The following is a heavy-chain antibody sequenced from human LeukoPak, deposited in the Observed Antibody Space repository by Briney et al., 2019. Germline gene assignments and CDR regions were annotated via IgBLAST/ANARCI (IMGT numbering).Heavy chain of an antibody. V-gene: IGHV1-18*01. CDR3: ARGSMVRGVTTYYYYYYMDV. D-gene: IGHD3-10*01. Sequence: GASVKVSCKASGYTFTSYGISWVRQAPGQGLEWMGWISAYNGNTNYAQKLQGRVTMTTDTSTSTAYMELRSLRSDDTAVYYCARGSMVRGVTTYYYYYYMDVWGKGTTVTVSS. J-gene: IGHJ6*03. CDR2: ISAYNGNT. CDR1: GYTFTSYG.